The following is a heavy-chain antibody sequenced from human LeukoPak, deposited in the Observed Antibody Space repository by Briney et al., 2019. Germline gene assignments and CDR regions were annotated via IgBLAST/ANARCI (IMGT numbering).Heavy chain of an antibody. CDR1: GFTFSSYW. J-gene: IGHJ4*02. Sequence: PGGSLRLSCAASGFTFSSYWMHWVRQAPGKGLVWVSRINNDGSSTSHADSVQGRFTISRDNAKNTLYLQMNSLRAEDTAVYYCVREEWKYSYDSSGYFSDYWGQGTLVTVSS. D-gene: IGHD3-22*01. CDR3: VREEWKYSYDSSGYFSDY. CDR2: INNDGSST. V-gene: IGHV3-74*01.